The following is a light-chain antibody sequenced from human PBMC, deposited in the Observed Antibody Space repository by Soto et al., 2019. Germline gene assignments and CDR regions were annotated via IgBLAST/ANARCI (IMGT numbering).Light chain of an antibody. CDR1: GSDVGAYNY. Sequence: QTASVSESPGDTTTISSTGTGSDVGAYNYVSWYQQHPGKAPKLMIYEVSNRPSGVTDRFSGSKSGNTASLAISVLQAEEEADYWCRSEISTFSVVFGTGT. CDR2: EVS. J-gene: IGLJ1*01. V-gene: IGLV2-14*01. CDR3: RSEISTFSVV.